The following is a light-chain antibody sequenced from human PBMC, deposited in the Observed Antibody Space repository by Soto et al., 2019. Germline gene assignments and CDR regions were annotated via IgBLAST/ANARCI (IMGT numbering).Light chain of an antibody. CDR2: GAS. J-gene: IGKJ1*01. Sequence: EIVLTQSPGTLSLSPGERATLSCRASQSVSSSYLAWYQQKPGQAPRLLIYGASSRATGIPDRFSGSGSGKDFTLTISRLEPEDFAVYYCHQYGSSRTFGQGTKVEIK. CDR3: HQYGSSRT. CDR1: QSVSSSY. V-gene: IGKV3-20*01.